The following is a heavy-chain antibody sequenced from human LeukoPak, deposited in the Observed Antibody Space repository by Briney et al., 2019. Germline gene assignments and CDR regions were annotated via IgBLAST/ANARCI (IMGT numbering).Heavy chain of an antibody. V-gene: IGHV4-30-4*01. D-gene: IGHD2-15*01. CDR3: ARDCSGGSCYGAFDI. CDR2: IYDSGST. CDR1: GASIRSGDYY. Sequence: SETLSLTCTVSGASIRSGDYYWSWVRQPPGTGLEWIGYIYDSGSTYYNPSLKSRITISVDTSENRFSLKLSSVTATDTAVYYCARDCSGGSCYGAFDIWGQGTMVTVSS. J-gene: IGHJ3*02.